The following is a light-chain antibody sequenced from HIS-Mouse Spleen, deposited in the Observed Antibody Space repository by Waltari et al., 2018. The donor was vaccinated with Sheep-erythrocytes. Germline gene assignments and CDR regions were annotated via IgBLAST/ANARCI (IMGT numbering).Light chain of an antibody. Sequence: QSALTQPPSASGSPGQSVTISCTGTSSDVGGYNYVSWYQQHPGKAPKLMIYAFSKRHSGVPDRFSGSNSGNTATLTISGTQAMDEADYYCQAWDSSTAWVFGGGTKLTVL. CDR2: AFS. V-gene: IGLV2-8*01. J-gene: IGLJ3*02. CDR3: QAWDSSTAWV. CDR1: SSDVGGYNY.